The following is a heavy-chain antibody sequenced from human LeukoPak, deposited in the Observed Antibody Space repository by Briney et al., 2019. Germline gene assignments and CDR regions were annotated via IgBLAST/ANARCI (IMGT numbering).Heavy chain of an antibody. CDR1: GYTFTRYG. CDR2: ISAYNGNT. V-gene: IGHV1-18*01. Sequence: ASVKVSCKASGYTFTRYGISWVRQAPGQGLEWMGWISAYNGNTNYAQKLQGRVTMTTDTSTSTAYMELRSLRSDDTAVYYCARDRYYDSSGYYYGRPDYWGQGTLVTVSS. CDR3: ARDRYYDSSGYYYGRPDY. D-gene: IGHD3-22*01. J-gene: IGHJ4*02.